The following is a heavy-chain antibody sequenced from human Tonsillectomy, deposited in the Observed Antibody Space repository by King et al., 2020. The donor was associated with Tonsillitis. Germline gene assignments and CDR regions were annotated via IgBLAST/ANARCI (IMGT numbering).Heavy chain of an antibody. Sequence: QLVQSGGGLVQPGGSLRLSCAASGFTFSNYSMNWVRQAPGKGLEWVSYISSSSSTIYYADSMKDRFTIYRDNAKKSLYLQMNSLRAEDTAVYYCATESSFPVRVAPTPFDYWGQGTLVTVSS. CDR2: ISSSSSTI. J-gene: IGHJ4*02. CDR1: GFTFSNYS. CDR3: ATESSFPVRVAPTPFDY. D-gene: IGHD2-15*01. V-gene: IGHV3-48*01.